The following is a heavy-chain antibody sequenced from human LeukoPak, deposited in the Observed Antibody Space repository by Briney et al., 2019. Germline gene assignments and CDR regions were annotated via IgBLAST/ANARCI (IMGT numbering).Heavy chain of an antibody. D-gene: IGHD2-2*03. V-gene: IGHV1-69*04. Sequence: SVKVSCKASGGTFSSYAISWVRQAPGHGFEWMGRIIPIFGIANYAQKFQGRVTITADKSTSTAYMELSSLRSEDTAVYYCARAPGGYCSSTSCPPFHYGMDVWGQGTTVTVSS. CDR2: IIPIFGIA. CDR1: GGTFSSYA. J-gene: IGHJ6*02. CDR3: ARAPGGYCSSTSCPPFHYGMDV.